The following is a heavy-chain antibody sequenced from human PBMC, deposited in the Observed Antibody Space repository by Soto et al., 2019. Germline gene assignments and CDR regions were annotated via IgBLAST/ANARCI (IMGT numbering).Heavy chain of an antibody. Sequence: GSLRLSCEASGLTVSNNYMTWVRQAPGKGLEWVSVIYSGGNTYYADSVQGRFTISRDNSKNTLYLQLNNLRAEDTAVYYCARVNYYGSGTYYKPDYYYGMDAWGQGTTVTSP. CDR3: ARVNYYGSGTYYKPDYYYGMDA. J-gene: IGHJ6*02. V-gene: IGHV3-53*01. D-gene: IGHD3-10*01. CDR2: IYSGGNT. CDR1: GLTVSNNY.